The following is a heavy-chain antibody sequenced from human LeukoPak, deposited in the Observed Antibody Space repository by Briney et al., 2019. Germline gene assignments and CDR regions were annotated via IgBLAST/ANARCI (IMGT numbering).Heavy chain of an antibody. CDR2: ISDSGGST. CDR1: GFSFSSYA. J-gene: IGHJ4*02. CDR3: GKAADFDY. V-gene: IGHV3-23*01. Sequence: EGSLRLSCAASGFSFSSYAMNWVRQAPGKGLEWVSGISDSGGSTFYADSVKGRFTISRDNSKNTLYLQMNSLRAGDTAVYYCGKAADFDYWGQGTLVTVSS.